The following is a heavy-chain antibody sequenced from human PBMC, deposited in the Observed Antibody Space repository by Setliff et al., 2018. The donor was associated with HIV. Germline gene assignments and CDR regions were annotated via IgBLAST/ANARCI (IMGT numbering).Heavy chain of an antibody. J-gene: IGHJ6*02. CDR1: GYTFSYA. CDR2: INAGNGNT. CDR3: ASIDCGGDCCSYNYYAMDV. Sequence: ASVKVSCKASGYTFSYAMHWVRQAPGQRLEWMGWINAGNGNTKYSQKFQGRVTITRDTSASKAYMELSSLRSEDTAVYYCASIDCGGDCCSYNYYAMDVWGQGTTVTVSS. D-gene: IGHD2-21*02. V-gene: IGHV1-3*01.